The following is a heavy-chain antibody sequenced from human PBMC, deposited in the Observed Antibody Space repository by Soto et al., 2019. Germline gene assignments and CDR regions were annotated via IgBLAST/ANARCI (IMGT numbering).Heavy chain of an antibody. CDR1: GFTFSSYA. Sequence: GGSLRLSCAASGFTFSSYAMSWVRQAPGKGLEWVSAISGSGGSTYYADSVKGRFTVSRDNSKNTLYLQMNSLRAEDTAVYYCAKGPTYRSYGYLGPFDYWGQGTLVTVSS. CDR3: AKGPTYRSYGYLGPFDY. J-gene: IGHJ4*02. CDR2: ISGSGGST. D-gene: IGHD5-18*01. V-gene: IGHV3-23*01.